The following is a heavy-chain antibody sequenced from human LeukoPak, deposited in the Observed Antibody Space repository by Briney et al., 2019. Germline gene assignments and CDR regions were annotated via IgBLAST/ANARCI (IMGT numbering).Heavy chain of an antibody. CDR3: AKDLTSTPYYYGSGSVYAN. J-gene: IGHJ4*02. V-gene: IGHV3-23*01. D-gene: IGHD3-10*01. CDR1: GFTFSSYA. Sequence: GGSLLLSCAASGFTFSSYAMSWVRQAPGKGLEWVSAISGSGGSTYYADSVKGRFTISRDNSKNTLYLQMNSLRAEDTAVYYCAKDLTSTPYYYGSGSVYANWGQGTLVTVSS. CDR2: ISGSGGST.